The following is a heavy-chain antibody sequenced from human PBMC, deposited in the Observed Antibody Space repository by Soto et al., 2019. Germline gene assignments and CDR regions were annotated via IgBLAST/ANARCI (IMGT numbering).Heavy chain of an antibody. V-gene: IGHV3-74*01. CDR3: ARALTYYYDIDY. CDR1: GFTFSSYW. J-gene: IGHJ4*02. CDR2: TDSDGSFT. D-gene: IGHD3-22*01. Sequence: PGGSLRLSCIASGFTFSSYWMHWVRQTPEKGLVWVSHTDSDGSFTTYADSVKGRFTISRDNAKNTLYLQMNSLRVEDTAVYYCARALTYYYDIDYWGQGTLVTVSS.